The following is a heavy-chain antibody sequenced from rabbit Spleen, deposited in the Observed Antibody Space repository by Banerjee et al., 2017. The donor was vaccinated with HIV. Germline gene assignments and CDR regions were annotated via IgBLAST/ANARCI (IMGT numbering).Heavy chain of an antibody. D-gene: IGHD2-1*01. CDR3: VRDRANIGGDYGPYYFDL. Sequence: QEQLVESGGGLVQPGESLKLSCKASGIDFSNYGVSWVRQAPGKGLEWIGYIEPIFGNTYYANWVNGRCTISSHNAQNTLYLQLNSLTAADTATYFCVRDRANIGGDYGPYYFDLRGPGTLVTVS. J-gene: IGHJ4*01. V-gene: IGHV1S47*01. CDR1: GIDFSNYG. CDR2: IEPIFGNT.